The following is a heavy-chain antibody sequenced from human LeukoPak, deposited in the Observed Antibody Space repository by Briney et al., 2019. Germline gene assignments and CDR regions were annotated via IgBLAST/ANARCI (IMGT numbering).Heavy chain of an antibody. CDR2: IHYTGST. J-gene: IGHJ4*02. CDR1: GASISSGTYY. Sequence: SETLSLTCTVSGASISSGTYYWSWIRQHPGKGPEWIGYIHYTGSTYYNPSLESRVTMSVDTSKNQFSLKLSSVTAADTAVYYCARLAVADPDYWGQGTLVTVSS. D-gene: IGHD6-19*01. V-gene: IGHV4-30-4*01. CDR3: ARLAVADPDY.